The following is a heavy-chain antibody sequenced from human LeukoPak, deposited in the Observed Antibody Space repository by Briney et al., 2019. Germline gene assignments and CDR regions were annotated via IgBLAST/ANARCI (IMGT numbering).Heavy chain of an antibody. Sequence: SETLSLTCTVSGGSISSGDYYWSWIRQPPGTGLEWIGYIYYSGSTYYNPSLKSRVTISVDTSKNQFSLKLSSVTAADTAVYYCARGHLGYSYADNDNYFDYWGQGTLVTVSS. CDR1: GGSISSGDYY. CDR3: ARGHLGYSYADNDNYFDY. D-gene: IGHD5-18*01. J-gene: IGHJ4*02. CDR2: IYYSGST. V-gene: IGHV4-30-4*01.